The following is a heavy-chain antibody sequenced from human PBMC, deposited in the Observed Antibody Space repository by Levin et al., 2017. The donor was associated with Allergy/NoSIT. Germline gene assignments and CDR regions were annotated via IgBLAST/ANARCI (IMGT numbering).Heavy chain of an antibody. J-gene: IGHJ4*02. D-gene: IGHD1-26*01. V-gene: IGHV3-23*01. Sequence: GGSLRLSCAGSGFTFSGYGMIWVRQAPGKGLEWVSGISATGGTTDYADSVKGRFTISRDNSKNTLYLQMSGLGAEDTAVYYCAKGGYGGSYYKNHFDHWGQGALVTVSS. CDR1: GFTFSGYG. CDR2: ISATGGTT. CDR3: AKGGYGGSYYKNHFDH.